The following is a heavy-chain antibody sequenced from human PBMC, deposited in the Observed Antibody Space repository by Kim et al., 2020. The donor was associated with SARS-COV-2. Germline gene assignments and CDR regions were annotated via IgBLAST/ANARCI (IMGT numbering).Heavy chain of an antibody. Sequence: GGSLRLSCAASGFTFSSYGMHWVRQAPGKGLEWVAVISYDGSNKYYADSVKGRFTISRDNSKNTLYLQMNSLRAEDTAVYYCAKDRVTMSPIEVVYFDYWGQGTLVTVSS. CDR2: ISYDGSNK. J-gene: IGHJ4*02. V-gene: IGHV3-30*18. D-gene: IGHD3-22*01. CDR3: AKDRVTMSPIEVVYFDY. CDR1: GFTFSSYG.